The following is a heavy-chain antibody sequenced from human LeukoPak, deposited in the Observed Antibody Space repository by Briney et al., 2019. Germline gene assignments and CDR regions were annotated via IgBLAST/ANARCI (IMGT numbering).Heavy chain of an antibody. Sequence: GGSLRLSCAASGFTFSSYEMNWVRQAPGKGLEWVSYISSSGSTIYYADSVKGRFTISRDNAKTSLYLQMNTLRAEDTAVYYCARHLSGVTGYTYGRGIDYWGQGTLVTVSS. CDR1: GFTFSSYE. D-gene: IGHD5-18*01. V-gene: IGHV3-48*03. J-gene: IGHJ4*02. CDR2: ISSSGSTI. CDR3: ARHLSGVTGYTYGRGIDY.